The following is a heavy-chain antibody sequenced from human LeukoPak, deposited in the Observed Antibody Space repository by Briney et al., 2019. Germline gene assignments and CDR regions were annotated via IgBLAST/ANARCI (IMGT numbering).Heavy chain of an antibody. CDR1: GGSISSGSYY. CDR2: IYTGGST. V-gene: IGHV4-61*02. CDR3: ASDSLYYYGSGSYRIYDY. D-gene: IGHD3-10*01. J-gene: IGHJ4*02. Sequence: SETLSLTCTVSGGSISSGSYYWSWLRQPAGMGLEWIGRIYTGGSTNYNPSLKSRVTISVDTSKNQFSLKLSSVTAADTAVYYCASDSLYYYGSGSYRIYDYWGQGTLVTVSS.